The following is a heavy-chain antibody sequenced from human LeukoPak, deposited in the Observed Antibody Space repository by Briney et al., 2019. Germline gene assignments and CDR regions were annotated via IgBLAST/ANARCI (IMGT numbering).Heavy chain of an antibody. CDR2: MNPNSGST. Sequence: ASVKVSCKASGYTFTSYDINWVRQATGQGLEWMGWMNPNSGSTGYAQKFQGRVTMTRNTSISTAYMELSSLRSEDTAVYYCARGRITGTTEWFDPWGQGTLVTVSS. J-gene: IGHJ5*02. CDR3: ARGRITGTTEWFDP. V-gene: IGHV1-8*01. D-gene: IGHD1-20*01. CDR1: GYTFTSYD.